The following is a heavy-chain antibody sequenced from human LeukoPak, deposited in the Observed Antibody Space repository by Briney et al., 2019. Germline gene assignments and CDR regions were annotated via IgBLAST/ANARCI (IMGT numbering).Heavy chain of an antibody. Sequence: PGGSLRLSCAASGFSFSSYVMSWVRQAPGKGLEWVSAISGSGGSTHYADSVKGRFTISRDNSKNTLYLQMNSLRAEDTAVYYCAKDDGIVYGYFDYWGQGTLVTVSS. D-gene: IGHD5-18*01. CDR1: GFSFSSYV. CDR3: AKDDGIVYGYFDY. CDR2: ISGSGGST. V-gene: IGHV3-23*01. J-gene: IGHJ4*02.